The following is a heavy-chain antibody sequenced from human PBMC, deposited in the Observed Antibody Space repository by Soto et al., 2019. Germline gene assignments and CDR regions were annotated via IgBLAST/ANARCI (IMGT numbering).Heavy chain of an antibody. D-gene: IGHD4-17*01. Sequence: PSETLSLTCTVSGGSISPYYWSWIRQPPGKGLEWIGYIYYTGSTKYNPSLKSRVTISVGTSNYQFFLRLTSVTAADTAVYYCARTTAVPNTLRSRYFFDYWGQGTLVTVSS. CDR3: ARTTAVPNTLRSRYFFDY. J-gene: IGHJ4*02. CDR2: IYYTGST. V-gene: IGHV4-59*01. CDR1: GGSISPYY.